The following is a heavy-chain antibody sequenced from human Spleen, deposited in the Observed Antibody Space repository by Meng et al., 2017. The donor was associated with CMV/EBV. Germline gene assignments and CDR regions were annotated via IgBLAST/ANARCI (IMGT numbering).Heavy chain of an antibody. CDR1: GFTFDDYG. V-gene: IGHV3-20*04. CDR2: INWNGGST. J-gene: IGHJ6*02. CDR3: ARGYCSSTSCSYYYYGMDV. Sequence: GGSLRLSCAASGFTFDDYGMSWVRQAPGKGLEWVSGINWNGGSTGYADSVKGRFTISRENAKNSLYLQMNSLRAGDTAVYYCARGYCSSTSCSYYYYGMDVWGQGTTVTVSS. D-gene: IGHD2-2*01.